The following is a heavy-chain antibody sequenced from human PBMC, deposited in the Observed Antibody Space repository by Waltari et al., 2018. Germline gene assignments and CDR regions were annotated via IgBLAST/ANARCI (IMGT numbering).Heavy chain of an antibody. CDR2: INHDASEK. CDR3: TRWVCRSNCYIDY. CDR1: GFQFSDHS. J-gene: IGHJ4*02. Sequence: EVQLVESGGGLVRPGGSQRPSCGASGFQFSDHSMTWVRQAPGKGLEWVASINHDASEKYYVDSVKGRLTISRDNAKNSLYLQMNSLSDEDTAVYYCTRWVCRSNCYIDYWGQGTLVTVSS. V-gene: IGHV3-7*04. D-gene: IGHD1-26*01.